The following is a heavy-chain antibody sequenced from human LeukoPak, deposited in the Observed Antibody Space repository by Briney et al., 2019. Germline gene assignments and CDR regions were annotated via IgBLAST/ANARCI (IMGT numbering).Heavy chain of an antibody. V-gene: IGHV1-18*01. D-gene: IGHD3-22*01. Sequence: GASVKVSCKASGYTFTSYGISWVRQAPGQGLEWMGWISAYNGNTNYAQKLQGRVTMTTDTSTSTAYMELRSLRSDDTAVYYCATTGLYDTSGYYGNDYWGQGTLVTVSS. CDR3: ATTGLYDTSGYYGNDY. CDR2: ISAYNGNT. CDR1: GYTFTSYG. J-gene: IGHJ4*02.